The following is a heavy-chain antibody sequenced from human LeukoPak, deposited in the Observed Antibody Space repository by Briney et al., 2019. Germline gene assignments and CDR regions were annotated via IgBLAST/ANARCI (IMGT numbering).Heavy chain of an antibody. Sequence: GRSLRLSCAASGFTFSSYGMHWVRQAPGKGLEWVAVISYDGSNKYYADSVKGRFTISRDNSKNTLYLQMNSLRAEDTAVYYCAKTEGAYAGELPFDYRGQGTLVTVSS. CDR2: ISYDGSNK. V-gene: IGHV3-30*18. CDR3: AKTEGAYAGELPFDY. D-gene: IGHD1-26*01. CDR1: GFTFSSYG. J-gene: IGHJ4*02.